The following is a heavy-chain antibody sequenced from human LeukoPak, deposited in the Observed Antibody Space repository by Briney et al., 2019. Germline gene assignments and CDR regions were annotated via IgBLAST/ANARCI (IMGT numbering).Heavy chain of an antibody. CDR3: VRGGSPPTSTWSLDE. J-gene: IGHJ4*02. CDR1: GFTVSSNS. CDR2: ISYNARHE. D-gene: IGHD2-2*01. Sequence: GGSLRLSCTVSGFTVSSNSMSWVRQAPGKGLEWVAVISYNARHEYYRDSVKGRFSISRDNSKNTVSLQMDSLTIEDTAVYYCVRGGSPPTSTWSLDEWGQGTLVSVSS. V-gene: IGHV3-30*03.